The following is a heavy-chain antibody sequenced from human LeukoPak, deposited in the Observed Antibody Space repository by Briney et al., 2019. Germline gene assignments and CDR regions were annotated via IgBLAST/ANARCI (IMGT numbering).Heavy chain of an antibody. CDR1: GGTFSSYT. CDR3: ARERPNWNGRMDV. D-gene: IGHD1-1*01. V-gene: IGHV1-69*13. J-gene: IGHJ6*02. CDR2: IIPIFGTA. Sequence: SVTVSCKASGGTFSSYTISWVRQAPGQGLEWMGGIIPIFGTANYAQKFQGRVTITADESTSTAYMELSSLRSEDTAVYYCARERPNWNGRMDVWGQGTTVTVSS.